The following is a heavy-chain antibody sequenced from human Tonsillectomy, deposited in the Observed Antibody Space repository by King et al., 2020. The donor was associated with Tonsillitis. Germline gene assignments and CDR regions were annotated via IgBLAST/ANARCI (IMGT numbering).Heavy chain of an antibody. CDR2: IRSNTYGGTA. CDR1: GFTFDDYA. J-gene: IGHJ4*02. Sequence: VQLVESGGGLVQPGRSLRLSCTTSGFTFDDYAMSWFRQAPGKGLEWVGFIRSNTYGGTAEYAASVKGRFTISRDDSKSVAYLQMDSLKTEDTGVYYCNRDERVRELPREWGLDYWGQGTLVTVSS. CDR3: NRDERVRELPREWGLDY. V-gene: IGHV3-49*03. D-gene: IGHD1-26*01.